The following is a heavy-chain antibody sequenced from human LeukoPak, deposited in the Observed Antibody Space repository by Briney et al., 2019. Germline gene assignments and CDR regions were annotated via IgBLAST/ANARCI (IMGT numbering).Heavy chain of an antibody. CDR3: CCLERKRAYEIDP. D-gene: IGHD2-21*01. J-gene: IGHJ5*02. CDR1: GGSISSYH. V-gene: IGHV4-59*01. CDR2: IYHSGST. Sequence: KSSETLSLTCTVPGGSISSYHWSWIRQAPGNGLEWIGYIYHSGSTNYNPSHKTRVTISVDMSKNQFSLKLSSVTAADTAVYYCCCLERKRAYEIDPWGQGTLVIVSS.